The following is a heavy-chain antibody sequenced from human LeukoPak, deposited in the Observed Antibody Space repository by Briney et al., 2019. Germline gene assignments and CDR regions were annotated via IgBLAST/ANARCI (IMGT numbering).Heavy chain of an antibody. J-gene: IGHJ4*02. Sequence: SETLSLTCTVSDGSISSGTYYWSWIRQHPGKGLEWIGYIYYSGSTYYNPSLKSRVTISVDTSKNQFSLKLSSVTAADTAVYYCARANGCGGDCYRASPFDYWGQGTLVTVSS. V-gene: IGHV4-31*03. CDR3: ARANGCGGDCYRASPFDY. CDR2: IYYSGST. CDR1: DGSISSGTYY. D-gene: IGHD2-21*02.